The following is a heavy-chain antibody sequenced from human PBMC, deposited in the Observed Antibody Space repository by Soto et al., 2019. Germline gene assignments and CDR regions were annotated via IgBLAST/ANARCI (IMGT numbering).Heavy chain of an antibody. V-gene: IGHV4-34*01. D-gene: IGHD2-15*01. CDR3: ARFFKVGPRFVAAIWYNWFDP. CDR1: GGSFSGYY. CDR2: INHSGST. Sequence: SETLSLTCAVYGGSFSGYYWSWIRQPPGKGLEWIGEINHSGSTNYNPSLKSRVTISVDTSKNQFSLKLSSVTAADTAVYYCARFFKVGPRFVAAIWYNWFDPWGQGTLVTVSS. J-gene: IGHJ5*02.